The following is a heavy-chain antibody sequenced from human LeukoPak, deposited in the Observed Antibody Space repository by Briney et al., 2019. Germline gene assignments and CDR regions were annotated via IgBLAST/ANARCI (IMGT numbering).Heavy chain of an antibody. CDR1: GGSFSGYY. Sequence: SETLSLTCAVYGGSFSGYYWSWIRQPPGKGLEWIGEINHSGSTNYNPSLKSRVTISVDTSKNQFSLKLSSVTDADTAVYYCARGVAGQHTAMVTHDYWGQGTLVTVSS. V-gene: IGHV4-34*01. J-gene: IGHJ4*02. D-gene: IGHD5-18*01. CDR2: INHSGST. CDR3: ARGVAGQHTAMVTHDY.